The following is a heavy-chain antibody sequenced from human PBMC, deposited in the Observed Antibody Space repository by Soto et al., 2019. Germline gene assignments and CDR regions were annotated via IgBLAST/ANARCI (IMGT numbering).Heavy chain of an antibody. CDR1: GCAFSSYA. Sequence: QPGGYLRLSCASSGCAFSSYASIWVRQAPGKGLEWVSSISGSGGGTYYADSVKGRFNFSRDNSKNTLYLQMNSLRAEDTAVYYCAKFGMATTKRSPPYYIDYWGQGALVTVS. CDR2: ISGSGGGT. J-gene: IGHJ4*02. CDR3: AKFGMATTKRSPPYYIDY. D-gene: IGHD1-1*01. V-gene: IGHV3-23*01.